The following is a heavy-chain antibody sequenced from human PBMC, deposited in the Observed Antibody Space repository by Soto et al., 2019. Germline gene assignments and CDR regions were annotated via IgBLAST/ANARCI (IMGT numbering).Heavy chain of an antibody. J-gene: IGHJ6*02. CDR2: IYHSGST. D-gene: IGHD4-17*01. V-gene: IGHV4-30-2*01. CDR1: GGSISSGGYS. CDR3: ARGPKTTVTNYYYYGMDV. Sequence: SETLSLTCAVSGGSISSGGYSWSWIRQPPGKGLEWIGYIYHSGSTHYNPSLKSRVTISVDRSKNQFSLKLSSVTAADTAVYYCARGPKTTVTNYYYYGMDVWGQGTTVTVSS.